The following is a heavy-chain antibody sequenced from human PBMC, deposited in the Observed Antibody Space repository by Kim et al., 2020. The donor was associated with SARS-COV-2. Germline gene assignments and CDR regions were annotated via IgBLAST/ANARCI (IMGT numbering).Heavy chain of an antibody. CDR2: IDPSDSYT. CDR3: ARHGPSGSGSPGHYYYYGMDV. V-gene: IGHV5-10-1*01. CDR1: GYSFTSYW. J-gene: IGHJ6*02. Sequence: GESLKISCETSGYSFTSYWITWVRQMPGKGLEWMGRIDPSDSYTNYSPSFQGHVTISTDKSSSTAYLQWSSLKASDTAMYYCARHGPSGSGSPGHYYYYGMDVWGQGTTVTVSS. D-gene: IGHD3-10*01.